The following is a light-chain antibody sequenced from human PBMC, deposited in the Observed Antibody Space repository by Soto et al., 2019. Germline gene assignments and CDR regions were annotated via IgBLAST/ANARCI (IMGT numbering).Light chain of an antibody. CDR2: EDI. CDR3: CSYAGSSTLPHWV. V-gene: IGLV2-23*01. CDR1: SSDVGNYNL. J-gene: IGLJ3*02. Sequence: QSALTQPASVSGSPGQSITISCTGTSSDVGNYNLVSWYQKHPGKAPKLMIYEDIKRPTGVSNRFSGSKSGNTASLTISGLQAEDEADYYCCSYAGSSTLPHWVFGGGTQLTVL.